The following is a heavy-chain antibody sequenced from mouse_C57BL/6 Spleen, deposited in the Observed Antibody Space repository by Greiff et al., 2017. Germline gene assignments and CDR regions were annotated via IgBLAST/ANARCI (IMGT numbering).Heavy chain of an antibody. Sequence: EVKVVESGGGLVKPGGSLKLSCAASGFTFSSYAMSWVRQTPEKRLEWVATISDGGSYTYYPDNVKGRFTISRDNAKNNLYLQMSHLTSEDTAMYYCAREYRGGYFDYGGQGTTLTVSS. CDR3: AREYRGGYFDY. CDR2: ISDGGSYT. CDR1: GFTFSSYA. V-gene: IGHV5-4*01. D-gene: IGHD2-14*01. J-gene: IGHJ2*01.